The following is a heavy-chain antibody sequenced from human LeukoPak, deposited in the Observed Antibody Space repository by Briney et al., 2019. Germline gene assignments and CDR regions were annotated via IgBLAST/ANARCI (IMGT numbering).Heavy chain of an antibody. J-gene: IGHJ5*02. D-gene: IGHD5-12*01. CDR3: AREDVVATALDP. CDR2: IYYSGST. Sequence: PSETLSLTCTVSVGSLSIYSWNWIRQTPGKGLERIEYIYYSGSTKYSPSLKTRVTISVDTSKNQFSLKLSSVAAADTAVYYCAREDVVATALDPWGQGTLVTVSS. CDR1: VGSLSIYS. V-gene: IGHV4-59*12.